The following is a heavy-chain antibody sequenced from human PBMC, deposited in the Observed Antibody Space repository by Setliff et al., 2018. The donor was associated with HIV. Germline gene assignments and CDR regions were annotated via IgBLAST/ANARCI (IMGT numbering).Heavy chain of an antibody. CDR2: ISTNTGDP. V-gene: IGHV7-4-1*01. J-gene: IGHJ5*02. D-gene: IGHD1-26*01. CDR3: ARESDDGNFLGWFDP. CDR1: GYSFTSYG. Sequence: ASVKVSCKSSGYSFTSYGMNWVRQAPGQGLEWMGRISTNTGDPMYAQGFTGRFVFSLDITVNTAYLQISSLKTEDTAVYYCARESDDGNFLGWFDPWGQGTLVTVSS.